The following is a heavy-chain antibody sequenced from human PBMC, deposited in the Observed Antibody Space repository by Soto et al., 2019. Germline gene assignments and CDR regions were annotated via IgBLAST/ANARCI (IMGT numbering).Heavy chain of an antibody. Sequence: SETLSLTCTVSGGSISSYYWSWIRQPPGKGLEWIGYIYYSGSTNYNPSLKSRVTISVDTSKNQFSLKLSSVTAADTAVYYCARVGYDILPGYYSKGHIKYGMEVWGQGTTVTVS. V-gene: IGHV4-59*01. J-gene: IGHJ6*02. CDR2: IYYSGST. CDR3: ARVGYDILPGYYSKGHIKYGMEV. CDR1: GGSISSYY. D-gene: IGHD3-9*01.